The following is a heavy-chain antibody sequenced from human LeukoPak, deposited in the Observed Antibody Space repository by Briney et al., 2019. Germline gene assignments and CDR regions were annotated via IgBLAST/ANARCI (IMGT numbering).Heavy chain of an antibody. CDR3: AKAETYYYDSSGYYLDY. Sequence: PGGSLRLSCAASGFTFDDYAMHWVRQAPGKGLEWVSLISGDGGSTYYADSVKGRFTISRDNSKNSLYLQMNSLRTEDTALYYWAKAETYYYDSSGYYLDYWGQGTLVTVSS. J-gene: IGHJ4*02. V-gene: IGHV3-43*02. D-gene: IGHD3-22*01. CDR2: ISGDGGST. CDR1: GFTFDDYA.